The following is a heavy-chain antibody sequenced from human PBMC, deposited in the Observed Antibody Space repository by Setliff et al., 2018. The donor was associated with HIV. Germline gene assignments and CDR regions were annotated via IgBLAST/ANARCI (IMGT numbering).Heavy chain of an antibody. V-gene: IGHV4-34*01. J-gene: IGHJ6*02. Sequence: SETLSLTCTVYGGSFSNYYTNWIRQPPGKGLEWIGELSPSGTTRSNPSLQSRVTISLDTSNNQFSRKLTSVTAADTAVYYCARRGDFFYYAMDVWGQGTTVTVSS. CDR3: ARRGDFFYYAMDV. CDR2: LSPSGTT. CDR1: GGSFSNYY.